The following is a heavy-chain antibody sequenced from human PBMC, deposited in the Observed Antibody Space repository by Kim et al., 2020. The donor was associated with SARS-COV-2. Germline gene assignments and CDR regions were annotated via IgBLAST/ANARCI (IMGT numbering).Heavy chain of an antibody. J-gene: IGHJ3*02. V-gene: IGHV3-48*03. CDR2: ISKSDTGR. D-gene: IGHD5-12*01. Sequence: GGSLRLSCAVSGFTFSSYEMNWVRQAPGKGLEWVSYISKSDTGRQYADSVKGRFTISRDNAKNSLYLQMNSLRAEDTAFYYCAREVATTPDAFDIWGQGTLVTVSS. CDR1: GFTFSSYE. CDR3: AREVATTPDAFDI.